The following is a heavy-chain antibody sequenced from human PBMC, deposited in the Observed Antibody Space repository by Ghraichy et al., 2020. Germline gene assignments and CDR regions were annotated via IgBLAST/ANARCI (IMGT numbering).Heavy chain of an antibody. CDR3: AKGSSSSRPYYFDY. CDR1: GFTFSNYA. CDR2: ITGSGGDT. D-gene: IGHD6-6*01. V-gene: IGHV3-23*01. Sequence: GGSLRLSCAASGFTFSNYAMSWVRQSPGKGLEWVSAITGSGGDTYSADSVKGRFTISRDNSKSMLFLLMNSLRAEDTAVYYCAKGSSSSRPYYFDYWGQGTLVTVSS. J-gene: IGHJ4*02.